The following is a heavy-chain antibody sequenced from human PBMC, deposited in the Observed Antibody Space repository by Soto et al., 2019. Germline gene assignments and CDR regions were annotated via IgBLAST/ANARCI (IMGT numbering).Heavy chain of an antibody. CDR3: ARSEESLGVVDFDY. Sequence: SETLSLTCTVSGGSISSGGYYRSWIRQHPGKCLEWIGYIYYSGSTYYNPSLKSRVTISVDTSKNQFSLKLSSVTAADTAVYYCARSEESLGVVDFDYWGQGTLVTVSS. CDR2: IYYSGST. D-gene: IGHD3-3*01. V-gene: IGHV4-31*03. J-gene: IGHJ4*02. CDR1: GGSISSGGYY.